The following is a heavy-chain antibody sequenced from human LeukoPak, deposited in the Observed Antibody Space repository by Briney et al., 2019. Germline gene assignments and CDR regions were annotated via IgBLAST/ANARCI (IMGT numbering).Heavy chain of an antibody. Sequence: SETLSLTCTVSGASISSYYWSWIRQPPGKGLEWIGYIYHSGKTIYNPSLTSRVTISVDTSKNQFSLRLTSVTAADTALYYCARQDSSGYGILGDCGQGTLVTVSS. CDR1: GASISSYY. D-gene: IGHD5-18*01. CDR3: ARQDSSGYGILGD. CDR2: IYHSGKT. V-gene: IGHV4-59*01. J-gene: IGHJ4*02.